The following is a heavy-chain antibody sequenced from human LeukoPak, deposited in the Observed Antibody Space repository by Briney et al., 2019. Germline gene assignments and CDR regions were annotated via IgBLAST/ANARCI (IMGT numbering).Heavy chain of an antibody. CDR2: ISGSGGNT. V-gene: IGHV3-23*01. CDR3: AKDGYDYYYYYMDV. D-gene: IGHD1-1*01. CDR1: GFTFSSDA. Sequence: GGSLRLSCAASGFTFSSDAMSWVRQAPGKGLEWVSAISGSGGNTYYADPVKGRFTISRDNSKNTMSLQMNSLTAEDTAVYYCAKDGYDYYYYYMDVWGRGTAVTVSS. J-gene: IGHJ6*03.